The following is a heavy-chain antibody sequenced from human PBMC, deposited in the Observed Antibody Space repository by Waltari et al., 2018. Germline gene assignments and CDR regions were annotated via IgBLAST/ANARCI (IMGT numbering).Heavy chain of an antibody. CDR3: TGGAVTSTDF. D-gene: IGHD4-4*01. V-gene: IGHV3-73*01. CDR2: IRSKPNNYAT. J-gene: IGHJ4*02. Sequence: VQLVGSGGGLVQPGGSLKLSCATSGFTFSGSTIHWVRQTSGKGLEWIGRIRSKPNNYATRYTASVEGRFTISRDDSENTAYLQMSSLMTEDTAVYYCTGGAVTSTDFWGQGTLVTVSS. CDR1: GFTFSGST.